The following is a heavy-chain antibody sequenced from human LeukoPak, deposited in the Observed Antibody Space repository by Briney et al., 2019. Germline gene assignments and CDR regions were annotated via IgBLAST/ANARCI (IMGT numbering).Heavy chain of an antibody. CDR2: IYYSGNT. CDR3: ARGLTHFDP. D-gene: IGHD2-15*01. CDR1: GGSVSSGSYY. Sequence: PSETLSLTCTVSGGSVSSGSYYWSWIRQPPGKGLEWIGYIYYSGNTNNNPSLKSRVTISIDTSKNQFSLKLSSVTAADTAVYYCARGLTHFDPWGQGTLVNVSS. J-gene: IGHJ5*02. V-gene: IGHV4-61*01.